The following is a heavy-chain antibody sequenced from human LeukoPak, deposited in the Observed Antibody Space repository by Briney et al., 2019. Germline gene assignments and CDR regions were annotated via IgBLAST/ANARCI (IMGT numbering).Heavy chain of an antibody. CDR1: GYTFTSYA. Sequence: EASVKVSCKASGYTFTSYAMNWVRQAPGQGLEWMGWISAYNGNTNYAQKLQGRVTMTTDTSTSTAYMELRSLRSDDTAVYYCASTPFFDYDSSGYLDYWGQGTLVTVSS. D-gene: IGHD3-22*01. CDR3: ASTPFFDYDSSGYLDY. CDR2: ISAYNGNT. V-gene: IGHV1-18*01. J-gene: IGHJ4*02.